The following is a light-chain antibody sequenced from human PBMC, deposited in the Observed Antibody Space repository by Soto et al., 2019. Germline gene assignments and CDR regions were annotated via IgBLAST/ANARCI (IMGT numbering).Light chain of an antibody. Sequence: DIQMTQSPSSLSASVGDRVTITCQASQDIRGYLNWYQQKPGKPPKLLIYDATNFETGVSKRCSGSGSGTHFTLPILSLQPDEIGTYYCQQYETFPNPFGHGTRVDI. J-gene: IGKJ5*01. V-gene: IGKV1-33*01. CDR1: QDIRGY. CDR3: QQYETFPNP. CDR2: DAT.